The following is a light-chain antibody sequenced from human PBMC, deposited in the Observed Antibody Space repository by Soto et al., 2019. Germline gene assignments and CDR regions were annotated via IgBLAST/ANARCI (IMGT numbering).Light chain of an antibody. CDR3: HQYGSLST. CDR2: WAS. J-gene: IGKJ1*01. V-gene: IGKV4-1*01. CDR1: RRVLYSSSNRNS. Sequence: SVAVSKSNRATIHCRSSRRVLYSSSNRNSLACYQHKPGQAPKLLFYWASTWESGVPYRFIGGGSGTNFTLTISRLEPDDFAVYYCHQYGSLSTFGHGAKVAIK.